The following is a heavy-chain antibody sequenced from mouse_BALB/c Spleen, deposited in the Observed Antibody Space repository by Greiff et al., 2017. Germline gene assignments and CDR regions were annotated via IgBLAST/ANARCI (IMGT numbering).Heavy chain of an antibody. CDR1: GYTFTSYD. CDR2: IFPGDGST. Sequence: QVQLQQSGAELVKPGASVKLSCKASGYTFTSYDISWVRQRPEQGLAWIGWIFPGDGSTKYNEKFKGKATLTTDKSSSTAYMQLSRLTSEDSAVYFCARKTDYYAMDYWGQGTSVTVSS. J-gene: IGHJ4*01. D-gene: IGHD4-1*01. CDR3: ARKTDYYAMDY. V-gene: IGHV1S56*01.